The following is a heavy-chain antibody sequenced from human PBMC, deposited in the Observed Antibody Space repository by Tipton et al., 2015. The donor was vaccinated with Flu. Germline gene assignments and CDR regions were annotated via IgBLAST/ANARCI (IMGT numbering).Heavy chain of an antibody. Sequence: TLSLTCTVSGGSISSYHWSWIRQPPGKGLEWIGEINHSGSTNYNPSLKSRVTISVDTSKNQFSLKLNSVTAADTAVYYCASKYYDFWSGRECCHYWGQGTLVTVSS. V-gene: IGHV4-34*01. CDR3: ASKYYDFWSGRECCHY. CDR2: INHSGST. J-gene: IGHJ4*02. D-gene: IGHD3-3*01. CDR1: GGSISSYH.